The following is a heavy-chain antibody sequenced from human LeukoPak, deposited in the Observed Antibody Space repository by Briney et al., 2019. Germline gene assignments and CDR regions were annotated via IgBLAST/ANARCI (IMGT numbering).Heavy chain of an antibody. CDR1: GGTFSSCA. V-gene: IGHV1-69*05. CDR3: ADSSSPTYYFDY. J-gene: IGHJ4*02. D-gene: IGHD6-6*01. Sequence: ASVKVSCKASGGTFSSCAISWVRQAPGQGLEWMGRIIPIFGTANYAQKFQGRVTITTDESTSTAYMELSSLRSEDTAVYYCADSSSPTYYFDYWGQGTLVTVSS. CDR2: IIPIFGTA.